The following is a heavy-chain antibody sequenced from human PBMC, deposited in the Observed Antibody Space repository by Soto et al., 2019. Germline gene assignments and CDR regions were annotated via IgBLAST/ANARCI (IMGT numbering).Heavy chain of an antibody. CDR3: ARDLGYSSILVVKWFDP. D-gene: IGHD6-13*01. V-gene: IGHV1-3*01. CDR2: INAGNGNT. Sequence: ASVKVSCKASGYTFTSYAMHWVRQAPGQRLEWMGWINAGNGNTKYSQKFQGRVTITRDTSASTAYMELSSLRSEDTAVYYCARDLGYSSILVVKWFDPWGQGTLVPVSS. CDR1: GYTFTSYA. J-gene: IGHJ5*02.